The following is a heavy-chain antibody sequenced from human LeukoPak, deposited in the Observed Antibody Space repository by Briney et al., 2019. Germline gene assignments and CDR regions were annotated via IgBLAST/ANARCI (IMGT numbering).Heavy chain of an antibody. D-gene: IGHD2-2*02. V-gene: IGHV1-18*01. CDR2: ISAYNGNT. J-gene: IGHJ4*02. CDR1: GYTFTSYG. Sequence: VASVKVSCKASGYTFTSYGISWVRQAPGQGLEWMGWISAYNGNTNYAQKLQGRVTMTTDTSTSTACMELRSLRSDDTAVYYCARSKYQLLYDYWGQGTLVTVSS. CDR3: ARSKYQLLYDY.